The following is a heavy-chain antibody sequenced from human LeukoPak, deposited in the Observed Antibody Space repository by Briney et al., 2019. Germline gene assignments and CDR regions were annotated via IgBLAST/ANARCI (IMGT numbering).Heavy chain of an antibody. CDR2: INPNSGGT. CDR1: GYTFTGYY. D-gene: IGHD7-27*01. V-gene: IGHV1-2*02. Sequence: GASVKVSCKASGYTFTGYYMHWVRQAPGQGLEWMGWINPNSGGTNYAQKFQGRVTMTRDTSISTAYTELSRLRSDDTAVYYCASVTGELYYYGMDVWGQGTTVTVSS. CDR3: ASVTGELYYYGMDV. J-gene: IGHJ6*02.